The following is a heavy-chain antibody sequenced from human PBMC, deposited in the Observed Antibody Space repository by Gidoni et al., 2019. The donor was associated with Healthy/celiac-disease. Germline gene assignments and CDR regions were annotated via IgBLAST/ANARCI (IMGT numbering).Heavy chain of an antibody. J-gene: IGHJ4*02. Sequence: AQDWIGYIYYSGSTYYNPSLKSRVTISVDTSKNQFSLKLSSVTAADTAVYYCARGPHVGFGYGPSLTHSGPYYFDYWGQGTLVTVSS. CDR2: IYYSGST. D-gene: IGHD1-26*01. V-gene: IGHV4-31*02. CDR3: ARGPHVGFGYGPSLTHSGPYYFDY.